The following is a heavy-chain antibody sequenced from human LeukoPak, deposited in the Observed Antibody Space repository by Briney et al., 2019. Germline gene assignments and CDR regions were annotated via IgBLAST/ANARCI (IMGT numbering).Heavy chain of an antibody. Sequence: ASVKVSCKASGYTFTGYSIHWVRQAPGQGLEWMGWINPNSGVTNYAQKFQGRVTMTRDTSISTAYMELSRLRSDDTAVYYCAGVGVEGASCYDYWGQGTLVTVSS. V-gene: IGHV1-2*02. D-gene: IGHD2-2*01. CDR1: GYTFTGYS. J-gene: IGHJ4*02. CDR2: INPNSGVT. CDR3: AGVGVEGASCYDY.